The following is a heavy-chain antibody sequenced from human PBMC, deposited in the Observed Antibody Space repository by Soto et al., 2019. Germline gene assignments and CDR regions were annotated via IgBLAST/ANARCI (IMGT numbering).Heavy chain of an antibody. CDR1: GYTFTSDW. Sequence: GESLKISCKGSGYTFTSDWIAWVRQMPGKGLEWMGIIYPGDSDTRYSPSLQGQVTIPADKSISTAYLQWSSLKASDTAMYFCARHGAYFDYWGQGTLVTVSS. V-gene: IGHV5-51*01. J-gene: IGHJ4*02. CDR3: ARHGAYFDY. CDR2: IYPGDSDT. D-gene: IGHD3-16*01.